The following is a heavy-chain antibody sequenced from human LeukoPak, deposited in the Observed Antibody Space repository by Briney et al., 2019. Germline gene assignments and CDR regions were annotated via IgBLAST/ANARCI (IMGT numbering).Heavy chain of an antibody. V-gene: IGHV1-2*02. Sequence: GASVKVSCKASGYTFTGYYMQWVRQAPGQGLEWMGWINPNSGGTNYAQKFQGRVTMTRDTSISTAYMELSRLRSDDTAVYYCARGASGGALGAYDAFDIWGQGTMVTVSS. CDR2: INPNSGGT. J-gene: IGHJ3*02. CDR3: ARGASGGALGAYDAFDI. CDR1: GYTFTGYY. D-gene: IGHD3-16*01.